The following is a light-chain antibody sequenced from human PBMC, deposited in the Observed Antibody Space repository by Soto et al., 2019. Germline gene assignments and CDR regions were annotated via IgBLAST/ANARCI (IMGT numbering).Light chain of an antibody. CDR1: SSDVGGYNY. J-gene: IGLJ1*01. CDR2: DVS. Sequence: QSALTQPRSVSGSPGQSVTISCTGTSSDVGGYNYVSWYQQHPGKAPKLMIYDVSKRPSGVPDRFSGSKSGNPASLTMSGLQAEDEADYYCCSYAGSYSYVFRTGTKVTVL. CDR3: CSYAGSYSYV. V-gene: IGLV2-11*01.